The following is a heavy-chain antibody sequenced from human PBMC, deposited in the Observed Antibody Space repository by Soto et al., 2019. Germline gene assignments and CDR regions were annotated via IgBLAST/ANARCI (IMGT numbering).Heavy chain of an antibody. Sequence: GGSLRLSCAASGFTFSSYSMNWVRQAPGKGLEWVSYISSSSSTIYYADSVKGRFTISRDNAKNSLYLQMNSLRDEDTAVYYCARVFKYYYDSSGPLNAFDIWGQGTMVTVSS. D-gene: IGHD3-22*01. CDR3: ARVFKYYYDSSGPLNAFDI. V-gene: IGHV3-48*02. CDR2: ISSSSSTI. CDR1: GFTFSSYS. J-gene: IGHJ3*02.